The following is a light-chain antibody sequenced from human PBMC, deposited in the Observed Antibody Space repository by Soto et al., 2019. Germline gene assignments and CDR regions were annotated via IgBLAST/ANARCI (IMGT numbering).Light chain of an antibody. J-gene: IGLJ2*01. CDR3: HSYDVSLRGPA. V-gene: IGLV1-40*01. CDR2: DNS. CDR1: RSNIGAGYD. Sequence: QSVLTQPPSLSGAPGQRVTISCTGSRSNIGAGYDVHWYQHLPGTAPKVLIFDNSNRPSGVPDRFSGSKSGTSASLAITGLQAEDDAVYYCHSYDVSLRGPAFGGGTKVTVL.